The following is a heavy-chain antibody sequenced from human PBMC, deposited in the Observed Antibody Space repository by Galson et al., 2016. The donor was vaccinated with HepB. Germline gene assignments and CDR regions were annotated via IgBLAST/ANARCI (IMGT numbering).Heavy chain of an antibody. D-gene: IGHD3-9*01. CDR2: IWYDGSNK. J-gene: IGHJ6*02. CDR1: GFTFSSYG. Sequence: SLRLSCAASGFTFSSYGMPWVRQAPGKGLEWVAIIWYDGSNKYYAASVKGRFTISRDNSKNTLYLQMNSLRAEDTAVYYCARDYSPVYDILTDYGMDVWGQGTTVTVSS. V-gene: IGHV3-33*01. CDR3: ARDYSPVYDILTDYGMDV.